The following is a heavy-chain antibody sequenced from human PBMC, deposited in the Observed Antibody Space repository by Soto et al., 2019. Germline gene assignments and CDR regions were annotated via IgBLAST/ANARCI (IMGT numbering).Heavy chain of an antibody. Sequence: SETLSLTCTVSGGSISSYYWSWIRQPPGKGLEWIGYIYYSGSTNYNPSLKSRVTISVDTSKNQFSLKLSSVTAADTAVYYCARYNMGSSGWHYYYYGMDVWGQGTTVTVSS. J-gene: IGHJ6*02. CDR1: GGSISSYY. D-gene: IGHD6-19*01. V-gene: IGHV4-59*01. CDR2: IYYSGST. CDR3: ARYNMGSSGWHYYYYGMDV.